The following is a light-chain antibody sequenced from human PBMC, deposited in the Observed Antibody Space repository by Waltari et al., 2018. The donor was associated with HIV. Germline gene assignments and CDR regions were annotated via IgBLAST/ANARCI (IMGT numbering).Light chain of an antibody. J-gene: IGLJ3*02. CDR2: VSSDGSH. Sequence: QPVLTQPPSASGSLGASVKLTCTLSSGHSSTAIAWHQQQPEKGPRFLMKVSSDGSHNRGAGIPDRFSGSTYGAERYLTISSLQSEDEADYYCQTWGTGIAVFGGGTKLTVL. CDR3: QTWGTGIAV. V-gene: IGLV4-69*01. CDR1: SGHSSTA.